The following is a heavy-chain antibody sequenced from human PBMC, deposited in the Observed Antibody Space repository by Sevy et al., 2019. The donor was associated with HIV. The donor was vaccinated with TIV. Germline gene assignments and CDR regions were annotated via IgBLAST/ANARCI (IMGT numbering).Heavy chain of an antibody. J-gene: IGHJ6*02. CDR3: AIVSLGDQTVGIYYYYGMDV. CDR1: GFTFSSYG. Sequence: GGSLRLSCAASGFTFSSYGMHWVRQAPGKGLEWVAVIWYDGSNKYYADSVKGRFTISRDNSKNTLYLQMNSLRAEDTAVYYCAIVSLGDQTVGIYYYYGMDVWGQGTTVTVSS. V-gene: IGHV3-33*01. D-gene: IGHD4-17*01. CDR2: IWYDGSNK.